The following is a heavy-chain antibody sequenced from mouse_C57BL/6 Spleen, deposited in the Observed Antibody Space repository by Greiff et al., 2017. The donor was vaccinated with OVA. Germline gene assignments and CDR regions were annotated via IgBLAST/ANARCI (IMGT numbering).Heavy chain of an antibody. V-gene: IGHV1-81*01. D-gene: IGHD2-3*01. CDR2: IYPRSGNT. J-gene: IGHJ2*01. CDR1: GYTFTSYG. Sequence: VKLMESGAELARPGASVKLSCKASGYTFTSYGISWVKQRTGQGLEWIGEIYPRSGNTYYNEKFKGKATLTADKSSSTAYMELRSLTSEDSAVYFCARYGPYDGYSYFDYWGQGTTLTVSS. CDR3: ARYGPYDGYSYFDY.